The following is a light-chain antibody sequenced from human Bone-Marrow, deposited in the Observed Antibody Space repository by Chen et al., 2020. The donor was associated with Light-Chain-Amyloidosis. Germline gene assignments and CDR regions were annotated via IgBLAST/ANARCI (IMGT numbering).Light chain of an antibody. CDR1: NIGSTS. J-gene: IGLJ3*02. Sequence: SYVLTQPSSVSVAPGQTATIACGGNNIGSTSVHWYQQPPGQAPLLVVYDDSDRPSGIPERLSGSKSGNTATLNISRVEAGDEADYYCQVWDRSSDRPVFGGRTKLTVL. V-gene: IGLV3-21*02. CDR3: QVWDRSSDRPV. CDR2: DDS.